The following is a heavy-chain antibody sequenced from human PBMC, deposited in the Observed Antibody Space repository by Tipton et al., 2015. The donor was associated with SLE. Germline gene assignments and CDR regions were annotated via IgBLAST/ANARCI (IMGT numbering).Heavy chain of an antibody. CDR3: ARLKQPWDAFDV. Sequence: TLSLTCAVYGGSFRAYPWSWIRQPPGQGLEWIGEINHSGSTKYNSSLKRRVSMSIDTSNNQFYLNLNSVTAADTAVYYCARLKQPWDAFDVWGQGTMVTVSA. J-gene: IGHJ3*01. V-gene: IGHV4-34*01. CDR1: GGSFRAYP. CDR2: INHSGST. D-gene: IGHD6-13*01.